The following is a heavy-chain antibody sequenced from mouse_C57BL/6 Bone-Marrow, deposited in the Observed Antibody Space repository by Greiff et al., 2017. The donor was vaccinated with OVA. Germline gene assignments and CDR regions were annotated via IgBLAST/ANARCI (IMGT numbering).Heavy chain of an antibody. J-gene: IGHJ4*01. D-gene: IGHD2-2*01. CDR1: GYTFTSYW. CDR3: ARGYPSDDYDAMDY. CDR2: IDPSDSYT. V-gene: IGHV1-59*01. Sequence: VKLQQSGAELVRPGTSVKLSCKASGYTFTSYWMHWVKQRPGQGLEWIGVIDPSDSYTNYNQKFKGKATLTVYTSSSTDYMQLSRLTSEDSAVYYYARGYPSDDYDAMDYWGQGTSVTVSS.